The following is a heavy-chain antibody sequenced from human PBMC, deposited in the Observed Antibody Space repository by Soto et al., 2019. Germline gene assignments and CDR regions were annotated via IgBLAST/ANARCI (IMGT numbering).Heavy chain of an antibody. CDR1: GFTFSRYW. V-gene: IGHV3-7*01. CDR2: IKPDGGEK. J-gene: IGHJ6*02. Sequence: EVQLVESGGGLVQPGGSLRLSCAASGFTFSRYWMSWVRQAPWKGLEWVANIKPDGGEKYYVDSVKGRFTISRDNAKNSLYLQMSSLRAEDTAVYYCARVDTVLVHYGMDVWGQGTTVTVSS. D-gene: IGHD5-18*01. CDR3: ARVDTVLVHYGMDV.